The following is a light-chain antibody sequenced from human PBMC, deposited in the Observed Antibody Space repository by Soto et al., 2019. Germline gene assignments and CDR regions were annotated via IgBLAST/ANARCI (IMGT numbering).Light chain of an antibody. Sequence: EIVLTQSPGTLSLSPGERATLSCRASQSVISSYLAWYQQSPGQPPRLLIYGASYRATGIPDRFSGSGSGTDFTLTITRREPEDFAVYYCQQYGDSPWTFGQGTKVEIK. V-gene: IGKV3-20*01. CDR3: QQYGDSPWT. CDR2: GAS. J-gene: IGKJ1*01. CDR1: QSVISSY.